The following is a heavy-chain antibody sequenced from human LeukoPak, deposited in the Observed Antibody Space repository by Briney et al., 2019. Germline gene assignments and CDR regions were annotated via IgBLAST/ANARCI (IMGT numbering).Heavy chain of an antibody. CDR3: ARIRRGWSQNWDY. Sequence: GGSLRLSCAASGFTFSSYWMSWVRQAPGKGLEWVANIKQDGSEKYYVDSVKGRFTISRDNAKNSLYLQMNSLSAEDTAVYYCARIRRGWSQNWDYWGQGTLVTVSS. CDR1: GFTFSSYW. CDR2: IKQDGSEK. V-gene: IGHV3-7*01. J-gene: IGHJ4*02. D-gene: IGHD6-19*01.